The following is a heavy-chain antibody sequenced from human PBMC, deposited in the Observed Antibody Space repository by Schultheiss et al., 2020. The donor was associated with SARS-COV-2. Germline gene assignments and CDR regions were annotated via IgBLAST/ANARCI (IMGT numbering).Heavy chain of an antibody. CDR1: GFSFSDHY. J-gene: IGHJ4*02. CDR2: ISGSGDYT. V-gene: IGHV3-11*03. CDR3: ARTWTQLVGPAY. Sequence: GGSLRLSCGASGFSFSDHYMTWIRQTPGKGLEWVSYISGSGDYTNYADSVKGRFTISRDNAKNSLYLQMNSLRAEDTAVYYCARTWTQLVGPAYWGQGTRVTVSS. D-gene: IGHD6-6*01.